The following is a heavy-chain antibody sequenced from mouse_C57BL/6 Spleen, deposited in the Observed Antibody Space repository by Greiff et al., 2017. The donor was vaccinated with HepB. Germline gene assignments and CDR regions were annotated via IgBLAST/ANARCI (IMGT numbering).Heavy chain of an antibody. J-gene: IGHJ3*01. D-gene: IGHD1-1*01. V-gene: IGHV1-74*01. CDR2: IHPSDSDT. CDR3: AMKAITTVVADAY. CDR1: GYTFTSYW. Sequence: QVQLKQPGAELVKPGASVKVSCKASGYTFTSYWMHWVKQRPGQGLEWIGRIHPSDSDTNYNQKFKGKATLTVDKSSSTAYMQLSSLTSEDSAVYYCAMKAITTVVADAYWGQGTLVTVSA.